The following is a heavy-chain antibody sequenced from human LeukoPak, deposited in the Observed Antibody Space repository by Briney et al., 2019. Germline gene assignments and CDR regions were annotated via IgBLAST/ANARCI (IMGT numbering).Heavy chain of an antibody. CDR2: INTNTGNP. CDR1: GYTFTSYA. V-gene: IGHV7-4-1*02. D-gene: IGHD6-19*01. Sequence: ASVKVSCKASGYTFTSYAMNWVRQAPGQGLEWMGWINTNTGNPTYAQGFTGRFVFSLDTSVSTAYLQISNLKAADTAVYYCAFISSGWSILYWGQGTLVTVSS. CDR3: AFISSGWSILY. J-gene: IGHJ4*02.